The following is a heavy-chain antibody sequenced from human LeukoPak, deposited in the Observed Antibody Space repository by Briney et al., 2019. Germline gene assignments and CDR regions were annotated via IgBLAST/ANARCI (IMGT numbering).Heavy chain of an antibody. CDR1: GGSISSYY. Sequence: SETLSLTCTVSGGSISSYYWSWIRQPPGKGLEWIGEINHSGSTNYNPSLKSRVTISVDTSKNQFSLKLSSVTAADTAVYYCARGNKKRGGDCKGFDYWGQGTLVTVSS. CDR3: ARGNKKRGGDCKGFDY. V-gene: IGHV4-34*01. J-gene: IGHJ4*02. D-gene: IGHD2-21*02. CDR2: INHSGST.